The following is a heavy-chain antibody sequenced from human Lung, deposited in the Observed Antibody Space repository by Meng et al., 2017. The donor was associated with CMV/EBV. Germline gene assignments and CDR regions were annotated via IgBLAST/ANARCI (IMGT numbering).Heavy chain of an antibody. CDR2: IIWNGAGT. D-gene: IGHD1-26*01. CDR1: GFTFEDYG. V-gene: IGHV3-20*04. CDR3: ARDRGSSEYYLDN. Sequence: LTXAASGFTFEDYGMSWVRQVPGKGLEWVSSIIWNGAGTSYADSVKGRFIISRDNAKNSLYLQMNRLRAEDTALYYCARDRGSSEYYLDNWGQRTLVTVSS. J-gene: IGHJ4*02.